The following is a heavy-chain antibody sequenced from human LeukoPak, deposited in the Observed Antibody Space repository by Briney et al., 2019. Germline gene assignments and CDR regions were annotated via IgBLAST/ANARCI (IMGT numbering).Heavy chain of an antibody. V-gene: IGHV3-23*01. D-gene: IGHD1-14*01. CDR3: AKPARTDYADY. Sequence: GGSLRLSCAASGFTFISYAMAWVRQAPGKGLEWVSTISAYGGKTYYADSVKGRFTISRDNSKDTLFLQMNSLRAEDTAVYYCAKPARTDYADYWGQGALVTVSS. J-gene: IGHJ4*02. CDR1: GFTFISYA. CDR2: ISAYGGKT.